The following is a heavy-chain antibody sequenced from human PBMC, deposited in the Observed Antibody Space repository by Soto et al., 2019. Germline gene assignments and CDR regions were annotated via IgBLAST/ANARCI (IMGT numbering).Heavy chain of an antibody. Sequence: ASVKVSCKASGYTFTSFGITWVRQAPGQGFEWMGWISAYNGNTNYAQKLQGRVTMTTDTSTSTACMELRSLRSDDTAVYYCARGYCSSTSCFEYSSSSGNYYYYMDVWGKGTTVTVSS. CDR1: GYTFTSFG. V-gene: IGHV1-18*01. D-gene: IGHD2-2*01. J-gene: IGHJ6*03. CDR3: ARGYCSSTSCFEYSSSSGNYYYYMDV. CDR2: ISAYNGNT.